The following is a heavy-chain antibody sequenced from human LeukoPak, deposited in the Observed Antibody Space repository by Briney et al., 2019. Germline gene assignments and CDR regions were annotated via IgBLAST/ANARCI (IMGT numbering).Heavy chain of an antibody. D-gene: IGHD3-22*01. Sequence: PSETLSLTCAVYGGSFSGYYWSWIRQPPGKGLEWIGEINHSGSTNYNPSLKSRVTISVDTSKNQFSLKLSSVTAADTAVYYCASGSGYSWAFDIWGQGTMVTVSS. V-gene: IGHV4-34*01. J-gene: IGHJ3*02. CDR2: INHSGST. CDR1: GGSFSGYY. CDR3: ASGSGYSWAFDI.